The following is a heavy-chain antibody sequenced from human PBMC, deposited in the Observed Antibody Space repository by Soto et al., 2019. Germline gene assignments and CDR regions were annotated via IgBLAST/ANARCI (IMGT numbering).Heavy chain of an antibody. V-gene: IGHV3-30*18. J-gene: IGHJ6*02. CDR2: ISYDGSNK. CDR1: GFTFSSYG. D-gene: IGHD5-12*01. CDR3: AKEEGRWLPPYDYYYGMDV. Sequence: GGSLRLSCAASGFTFSSYGMHWVRQAPGKGLEWVAVISYDGSNKYYADSVKGRFTISRDNSKNTLYLQMNSLRAEDTAVYYCAKEEGRWLPPYDYYYGMDVWGQGTTVTVSS.